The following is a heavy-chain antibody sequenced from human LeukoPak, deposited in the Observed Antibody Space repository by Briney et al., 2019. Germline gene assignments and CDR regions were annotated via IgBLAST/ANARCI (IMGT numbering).Heavy chain of an antibody. V-gene: IGHV3-21*01. CDR2: ITSSSTYI. CDR1: GFTFSSYS. D-gene: IGHD3-22*01. Sequence: GGSLRLSCAASGFTFSSYSMNWVRQAPGKGLEWVSSITSSSTYIYYADSVEGRFTISRDNAKNSLYLQMNSLRAEDTAVYYCARPKNYDSSGYYNYWGQGTLVAVSS. CDR3: ARPKNYDSSGYYNY. J-gene: IGHJ4*02.